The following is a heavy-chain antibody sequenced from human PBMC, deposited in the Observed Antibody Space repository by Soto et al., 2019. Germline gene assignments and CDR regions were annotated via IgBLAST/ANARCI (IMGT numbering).Heavy chain of an antibody. CDR1: GFTFSSYW. CDR3: ASDYGDSHYYYYGMDV. V-gene: IGHV3-74*01. CDR2: INSDGSST. D-gene: IGHD4-17*01. J-gene: IGHJ6*02. Sequence: GGSLRLSCAASGFTFSSYWMHWVRQAPGKGLVWVSRINSDGSSTSYADSVKGRFTISRDNAKNTLYLQMNSLRAEDTAVYYCASDYGDSHYYYYGMDVWGQGTTVTVSS.